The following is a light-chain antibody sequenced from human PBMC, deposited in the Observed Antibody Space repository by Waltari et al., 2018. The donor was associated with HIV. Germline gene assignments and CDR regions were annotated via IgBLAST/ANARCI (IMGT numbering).Light chain of an antibody. CDR3: CSSAGKYTFV. J-gene: IGLJ1*01. CDR1: TNDVGAYNY. V-gene: IGLV2-11*01. Sequence: QSALTQSRSVSGSPGQSITISCTGTTNDVGAYNYVSWYQQHPGRAPKLLIFDLIKRPSGVPDRFSGSKSGITASLTISGLQAEDEADYYCCSSAGKYTFVFGTGTKVTVL. CDR2: DLI.